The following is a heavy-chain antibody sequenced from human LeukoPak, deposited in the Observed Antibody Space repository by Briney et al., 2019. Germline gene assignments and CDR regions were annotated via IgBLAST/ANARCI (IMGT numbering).Heavy chain of an antibody. Sequence: SETLSLTCAVSGGSISSGGYSWSRIRQPPGKGLEWIGYIYHSGSTYYNPSLKSRVTISVDRSKNQFSLKLSSVTAADTAVYYCARTIRGVDAFDIWGQGTMVTVSS. D-gene: IGHD3-10*01. CDR1: GGSISSGGYS. CDR2: IYHSGST. J-gene: IGHJ3*02. V-gene: IGHV4-30-2*01. CDR3: ARTIRGVDAFDI.